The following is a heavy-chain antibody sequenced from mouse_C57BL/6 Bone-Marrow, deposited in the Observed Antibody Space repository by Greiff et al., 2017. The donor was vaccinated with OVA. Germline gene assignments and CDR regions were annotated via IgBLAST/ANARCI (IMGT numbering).Heavy chain of an antibody. Sequence: VQLQQSGPELVKPGASVKISCKASGYTFTDSYMNWVKQSHGKSLEWIGDINPNNGGTSYNQKFKGKATLTVDKSSSTAYMELRSLTSEDSAVYYCARSTYGSSYVFAYWGQGTLVTVSA. V-gene: IGHV1-26*01. J-gene: IGHJ3*01. CDR3: ARSTYGSSYVFAY. D-gene: IGHD1-1*01. CDR2: INPNNGGT. CDR1: GYTFTDSY.